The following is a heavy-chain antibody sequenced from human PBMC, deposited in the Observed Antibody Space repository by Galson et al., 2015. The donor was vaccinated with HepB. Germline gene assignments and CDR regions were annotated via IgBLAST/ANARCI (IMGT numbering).Heavy chain of an antibody. Sequence: SLRLSCAASGFTFSSYAMSWVRQAPGKGLEWVSVISGSGGSTNYADSVKGRFTISRDNSKNTLYLQMNSLRAEDTAVYYCAKGRTYYYDSSGFLPWGQGTLVTVSS. D-gene: IGHD3-22*01. CDR3: AKGRTYYYDSSGFLP. CDR1: GFTFSSYA. CDR2: ISGSGGST. J-gene: IGHJ4*02. V-gene: IGHV3-23*01.